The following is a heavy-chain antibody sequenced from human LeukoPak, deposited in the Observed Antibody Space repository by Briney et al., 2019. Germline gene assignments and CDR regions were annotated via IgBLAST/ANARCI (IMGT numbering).Heavy chain of an antibody. V-gene: IGHV3-74*01. J-gene: IGHJ6*03. CDR1: GFTFSNYW. Sequence: GGSLRLSCAASGFTFSNYWMHWVRQDPGKGLVWVSYINPDGSNTNYADSVKGRFTISRDNSKNTLYLQMNSLRAEDTAVYYCVPRKEWSCYMGVWNKGTTVTVSS. CDR2: INPDGSNT. D-gene: IGHD3-3*01. CDR3: VPRKEWSCYMGV.